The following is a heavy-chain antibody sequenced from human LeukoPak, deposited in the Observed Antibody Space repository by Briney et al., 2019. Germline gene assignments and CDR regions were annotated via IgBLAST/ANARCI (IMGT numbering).Heavy chain of an antibody. CDR3: AHRRDSSSWYGDNWFDP. J-gene: IGHJ5*02. D-gene: IGHD6-13*01. Sequence: ESGPTLVNPPQTLTLTCTFSGFSLSTRGVGVGWIRQPPGKALEWLSLIYWDDDKRYSPSLKSRLTITKDTSKNQVVLTMTNMDPVDTATYYCAHRRDSSSWYGDNWFDPWGQGTLVTVSS. CDR1: GFSLSTRGVG. V-gene: IGHV2-5*02. CDR2: IYWDDDK.